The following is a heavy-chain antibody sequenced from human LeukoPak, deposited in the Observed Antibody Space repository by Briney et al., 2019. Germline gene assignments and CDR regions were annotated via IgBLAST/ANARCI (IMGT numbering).Heavy chain of an antibody. CDR3: ARDDSTRYGSGSYYNL. Sequence: GGSLRLSCAASGFTFSDYYMRWIRQAPGKGLEWVSCISSSGSTIYYADSVKGRFTISRDNAKHSLYLQMNSLRAEDTAVYYCARDDSTRYGSGSYYNLWGQGTLVTVSS. V-gene: IGHV3-11*01. D-gene: IGHD3-10*01. J-gene: IGHJ5*02. CDR2: ISSSGSTI. CDR1: GFTFSDYY.